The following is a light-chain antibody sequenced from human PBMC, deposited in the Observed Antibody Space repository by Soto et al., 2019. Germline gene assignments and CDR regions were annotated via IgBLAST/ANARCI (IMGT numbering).Light chain of an antibody. J-gene: IGKJ1*01. CDR1: QSVSSSY. V-gene: IGKV3-20*01. CDR3: QQYGSSPLWT. CDR2: GAS. Sequence: EIVLTQSPGTLSLSPGERATLSCRASQSVSSSYLAWYQQKPGKAPRLLIYGASSSATGIPDRFSGSGSGTYFTLTISRLEPEDFAVYYCQQYGSSPLWTFGQGTKVEIK.